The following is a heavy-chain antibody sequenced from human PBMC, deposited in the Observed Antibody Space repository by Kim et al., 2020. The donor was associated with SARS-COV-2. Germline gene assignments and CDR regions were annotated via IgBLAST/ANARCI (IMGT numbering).Heavy chain of an antibody. D-gene: IGHD1-1*01. J-gene: IGHJ4*02. V-gene: IGHV4-39*01. CDR2: IYYSGST. CDR1: GGSISSSSYY. Sequence: SETLSLTCTVSGGSISSSSYYWGWIRQPPGKGLEWIGSIYYSGSTYYNPSLKSRVTISVDTSKNQFSLKLSSVTAADTAVYYCARHKRWNDYWGQGTLVTVSS. CDR3: ARHKRWNDY.